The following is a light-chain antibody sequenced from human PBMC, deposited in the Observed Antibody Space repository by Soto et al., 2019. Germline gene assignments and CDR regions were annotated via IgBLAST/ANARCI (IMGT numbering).Light chain of an antibody. CDR2: GAS. V-gene: IGKV1-12*01. CDR1: RDISNS. CDR3: QQTSAFPRT. Sequence: DIQMTQSPSSVSASVGDRLTITCRASRDISNSLAWYQQTPGKAPKLLLRGASSLHRGVPSRFSGGGAGTEFTHTISSLQPEDFATYYCQQTSAFPRTFGQGTKVYVK. J-gene: IGKJ1*01.